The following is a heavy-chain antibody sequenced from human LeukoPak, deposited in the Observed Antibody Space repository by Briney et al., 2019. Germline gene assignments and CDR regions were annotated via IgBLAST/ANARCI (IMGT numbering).Heavy chain of an antibody. V-gene: IGHV5-51*01. CDR1: GFTFTNYW. CDR2: IYPGDSDT. D-gene: IGHD6-6*01. Sequence: GESLKISCQTSGFTFTNYWIGWVRQMPGQGLEWMGIIYPGDSDTKYSPSFRGQVTMSADKSTSTAYLQWGSLKASDTAMYFCARGDASMAPGFNYWGQGTLVTVSS. CDR3: ARGDASMAPGFNY. J-gene: IGHJ4*02.